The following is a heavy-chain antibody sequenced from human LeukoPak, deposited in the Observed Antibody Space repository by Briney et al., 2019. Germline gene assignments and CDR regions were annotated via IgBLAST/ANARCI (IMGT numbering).Heavy chain of an antibody. V-gene: IGHV3-53*01. CDR2: IYSGGST. Sequence: GGSLRLSCAASGFTFSSYAMSWVRQAPGKGLEWVSVIYSGGSTYYADSVKGRFTISRDNSKNTLYLQMNSLRAEDTAVYYCARAPNIAAAPEDYWGQGTLVTVSS. D-gene: IGHD6-13*01. CDR3: ARAPNIAAAPEDY. J-gene: IGHJ4*02. CDR1: GFTFSSYA.